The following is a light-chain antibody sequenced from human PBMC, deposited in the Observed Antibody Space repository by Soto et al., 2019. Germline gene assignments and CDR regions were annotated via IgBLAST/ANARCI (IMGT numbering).Light chain of an antibody. CDR3: QHYHTWK. CDR1: QTFNSW. Sequence: DIQMTHSRSRMHGAGEETSTMICRASQTFNSWVTWYQQKPGKAPKLLIYEAFTLQSGVSSRFSGNGSETELSLSISILQAHDFGSYYCQHYHTWKFGPGTKVDIK. CDR2: EAF. J-gene: IGKJ1*01. V-gene: IGKV1-5*02.